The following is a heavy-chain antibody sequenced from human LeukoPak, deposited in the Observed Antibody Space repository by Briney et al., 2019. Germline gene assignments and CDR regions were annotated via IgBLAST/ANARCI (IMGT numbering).Heavy chain of an antibody. J-gene: IGHJ3*02. Sequence: SETLSLTCAVSGGSISSSNWWSWVRQPPGKGLEWIGEIYHSGSTNYNPSLKSRVTISVDKSKNQFSLKLSSVTAADTAVYYCARDGVGATFRDAFDIWGQGTMVTVSS. CDR3: ARDGVGATFRDAFDI. CDR1: GGSISSSNW. CDR2: IYHSGST. D-gene: IGHD1-26*01. V-gene: IGHV4-4*02.